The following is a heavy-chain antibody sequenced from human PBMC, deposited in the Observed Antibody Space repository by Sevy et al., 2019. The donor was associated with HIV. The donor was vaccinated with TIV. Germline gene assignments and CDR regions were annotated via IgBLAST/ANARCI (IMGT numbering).Heavy chain of an antibody. CDR3: ATPRFDF. J-gene: IGHJ4*02. CDR2: MNTDGSST. V-gene: IGHV3-74*01. Sequence: GGSLRLSCEASGFDFSSHWMQRVRQAPGKGLVWVSRMNTDGSSTNYADSVKGRFTISRDNAKNTLYLEMNNLRDEDTALYYCATPRFDFWGPGTLVTVSS. CDR1: GFDFSSHW.